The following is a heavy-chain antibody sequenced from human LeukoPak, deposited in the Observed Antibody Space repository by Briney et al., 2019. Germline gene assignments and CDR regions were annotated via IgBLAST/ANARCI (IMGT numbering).Heavy chain of an antibody. CDR3: AKDMRRYSSSLENWFDP. CDR1: GFTFDDYA. V-gene: IGHV3-9*01. Sequence: GGSLRLSCAASGFTFDDYAMHWVRQAPGKGLEWVSGISWNSGGIGYADSVKGRFTISRDNAKNSLYLQMNSLRAEDTALYYCAKDMRRYSSSLENWFDPWGQGTLVTVSS. CDR2: ISWNSGGI. J-gene: IGHJ5*02. D-gene: IGHD6-6*01.